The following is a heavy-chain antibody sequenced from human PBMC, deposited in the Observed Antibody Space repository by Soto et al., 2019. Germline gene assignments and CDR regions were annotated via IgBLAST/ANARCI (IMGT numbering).Heavy chain of an antibody. CDR1: GFTFSSYA. Sequence: GGSLRFSCAASGFTFSSYAMSWVRQAPGKGLEWVSAISGSGGSTYYADSVKGRFTISRDNSKNTLYLQMNSLRAEDTAVYYCAKAPYDSSGWYVGWYFDLWGRGTLVTVSS. J-gene: IGHJ2*01. D-gene: IGHD6-19*01. V-gene: IGHV3-23*01. CDR3: AKAPYDSSGWYVGWYFDL. CDR2: ISGSGGST.